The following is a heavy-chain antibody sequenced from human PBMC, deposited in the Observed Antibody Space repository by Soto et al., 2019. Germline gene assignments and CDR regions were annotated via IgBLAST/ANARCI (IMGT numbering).Heavy chain of an antibody. J-gene: IGHJ4*02. V-gene: IGHV3-74*01. CDR3: ARGPTGWYGYDY. CDR2: IKSDGSTT. D-gene: IGHD6-19*01. Sequence: EVQLVESGGGLVQPGGSLRLSCAASGLTFSSSWMHWVRQAPGKWLEWVSRIKSDGSTTNYADSVKGRFTISRDNAKNTLYLQMNSLRAEDTAVYYCARGPTGWYGYDYWGQGTLVTVSS. CDR1: GLTFSSSW.